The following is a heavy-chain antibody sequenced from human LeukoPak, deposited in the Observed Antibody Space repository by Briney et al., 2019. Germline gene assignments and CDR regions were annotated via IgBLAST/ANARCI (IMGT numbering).Heavy chain of an antibody. CDR2: ISYDGSNE. CDR3: ARASLIDYDFRSGPADYFDF. Sequence: GGSLRLSCAASGFSFSGYALHWVRQAPGKGLEWVAVISYDGSNEYSANSVKGRFTISRDNSKNMLFIQMNSLRADDTAVYYCARASLIDYDFRSGPADYFDFWGQGTLVTVSS. CDR1: GFSFSGYA. D-gene: IGHD3-3*01. J-gene: IGHJ4*02. V-gene: IGHV3-30*04.